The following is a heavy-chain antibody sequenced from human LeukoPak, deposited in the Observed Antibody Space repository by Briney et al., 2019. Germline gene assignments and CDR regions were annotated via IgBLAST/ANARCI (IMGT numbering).Heavy chain of an antibody. D-gene: IGHD3-10*01. CDR2: ISGSGGST. CDR1: GFTFSTYE. CDR3: AKDFMYYGSGSFYNDAFDI. V-gene: IGHV3-23*01. J-gene: IGHJ3*02. Sequence: GGSLRLSCIASGFTFSTYEMDWVRRAPGKGLEWVSAISGSGGSTYSADSVKGRFTISRDNSKNTPYLQMNSLRAEDTAVYYCAKDFMYYGSGSFYNDAFDIWGQGTMVTVSS.